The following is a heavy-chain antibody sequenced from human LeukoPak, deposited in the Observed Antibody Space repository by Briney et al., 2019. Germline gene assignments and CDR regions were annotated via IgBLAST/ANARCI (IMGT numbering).Heavy chain of an antibody. J-gene: IGHJ4*02. CDR2: IIPLLGET. V-gene: IGHV1-69*08. D-gene: IGHD3-22*01. CDR1: GNTYSTYT. CDR3: AREGYYDSSGYSRTDYFHY. Sequence: SVKVSCKASGNTYSTYTISWVRQAPGQGLEWMGKIIPLLGETNYAQRFQGRVTITADKATNTVFMELSNLGSEDTAVYYCAREGYYDSSGYSRTDYFHYWGQGAPVTVSS.